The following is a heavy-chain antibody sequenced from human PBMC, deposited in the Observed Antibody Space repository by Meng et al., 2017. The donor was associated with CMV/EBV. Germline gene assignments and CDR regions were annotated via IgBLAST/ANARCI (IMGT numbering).Heavy chain of an antibody. J-gene: IGHJ5*02. CDR2: INHSGST. V-gene: IGHV4-34*01. Sequence: SETLSLTCAVYGGSFSGYYWSWIRQPPGKGLEWIGEINHSGSTNYNPSLKSRVTRSVDTSKNQFSLKLSSVTAADTAVYYCARGRAVAGRGWFDPWGQGTLVTVSS. D-gene: IGHD6-19*01. CDR3: ARGRAVAGRGWFDP. CDR1: GGSFSGYY.